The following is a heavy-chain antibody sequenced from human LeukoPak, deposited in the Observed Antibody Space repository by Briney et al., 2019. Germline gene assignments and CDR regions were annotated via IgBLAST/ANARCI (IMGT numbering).Heavy chain of an antibody. CDR1: GGSISSYY. V-gene: IGHV4-59*08. CDR2: IYYSGST. J-gene: IGHJ1*01. D-gene: IGHD3-3*01. CDR3: ARHRSPLESFHH. Sequence: SPSETLSLTCAVSGGSISSYYWSWIRQPPGKGLEWIGYIYYSGSTNYDPSLKSRVTMSVDTSKDQFSLKLSSVNAADTAMYYCARHRSPLESFHHWGQGTLVTVSS.